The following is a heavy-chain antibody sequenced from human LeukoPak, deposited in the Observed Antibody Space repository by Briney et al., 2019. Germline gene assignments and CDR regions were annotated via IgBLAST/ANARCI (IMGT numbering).Heavy chain of an antibody. V-gene: IGHV3-7*01. D-gene: IGHD6-13*01. Sequence: PGGSLRLSCAASGFTFSSYWMSWVRQAPGKGLEWVANIKQDGSEKYYVDSVKGRFTISRDNAKNSLYLQMNSLRAEDTAVYYCARVPAADAGGTEFYFDYWGQGTLVTVSS. CDR1: GFTFSSYW. CDR2: IKQDGSEK. CDR3: ARVPAADAGGTEFYFDY. J-gene: IGHJ4*02.